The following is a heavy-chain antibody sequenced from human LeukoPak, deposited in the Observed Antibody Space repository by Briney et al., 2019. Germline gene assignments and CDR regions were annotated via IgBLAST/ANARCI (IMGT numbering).Heavy chain of an antibody. D-gene: IGHD3-3*01. Sequence: GGSLRLSCAASGLTFNSYGLTWVRQAPGKGLEWLAYIPASGSTTFSADSVKGRFTISRDNAKNSVYLQMTSLKADDTAVDYCAREDVYFWGFDHWGRGILVTVSS. CDR3: AREDVYFWGFDH. CDR2: IPASGSTT. V-gene: IGHV3-48*03. CDR1: GLTFNSYG. J-gene: IGHJ4*02.